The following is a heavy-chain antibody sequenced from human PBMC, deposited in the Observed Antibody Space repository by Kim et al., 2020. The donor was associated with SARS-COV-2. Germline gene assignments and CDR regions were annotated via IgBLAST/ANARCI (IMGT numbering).Heavy chain of an antibody. CDR2: KEDGSAK. J-gene: IGHJ5*01. CDR3: VRDFDF. V-gene: IGHV3-7*04. Sequence: KEDGSAKDYVDSVKGRFTISRDNAKNLLYLQLNSLRGDDTAVYYCVRDFDFWGQGALVTVSS.